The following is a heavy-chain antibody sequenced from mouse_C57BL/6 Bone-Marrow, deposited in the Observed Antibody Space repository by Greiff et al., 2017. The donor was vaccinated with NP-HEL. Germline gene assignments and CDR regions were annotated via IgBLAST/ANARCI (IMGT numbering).Heavy chain of an antibody. CDR2: IHPNSGST. CDR1: GYTFTSYW. V-gene: IGHV1-64*01. J-gene: IGHJ3*01. Sequence: VQLQQSGAELVKPGASVKLSCKASGYTFTSYWMHWVKQRPGQGLEWLGMIHPNSGSTNYNEKFKGKATLPVDKSSSTAYMQLSSLTSDYSAVYYCARSEREFAYGGQGTRVTVSA. CDR3: ARSEREFAY.